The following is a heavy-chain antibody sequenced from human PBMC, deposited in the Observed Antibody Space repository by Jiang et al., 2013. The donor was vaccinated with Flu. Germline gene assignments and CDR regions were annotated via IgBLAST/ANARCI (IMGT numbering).Heavy chain of an antibody. V-gene: IGHV1-18*01. D-gene: IGHD3-9*01. CDR2: ISAYNGNT. CDR3: AREGLLVTKIGPKNYDILTGYYRAPYYFDY. CDR1: GYTFTSYG. J-gene: IGHJ4*02. Sequence: PGASVKVSCKASGYTFTSYGISWVRQAPGQGLEWMGWISAYNGNTNYAQKLQGRVTMTTDTSTSTAYMELRSLRSDDTAVYYCAREGLLVTKIGPKNYDILTGYYRAPYYFDYWGQGTLVTVSS.